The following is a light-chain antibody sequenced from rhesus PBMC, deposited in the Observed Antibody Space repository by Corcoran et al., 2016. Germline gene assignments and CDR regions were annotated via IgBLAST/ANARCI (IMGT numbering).Light chain of an antibody. CDR3: SSYAGSNTYI. CDR2: DVS. V-gene: IGLV2-23*01. J-gene: IGLJ1*01. CDR1: SSDIGGYNY. Sequence: QAALTQPPSVSGSPGQSVTISCTGTSSDIGGYNYVSWYQQHPGKAPKLMIYDVSKRPSGVSDRFSGSKSGNTASLTISGLQAEDEAYYYGSSYAGSNTYIFGAGTRLTVL.